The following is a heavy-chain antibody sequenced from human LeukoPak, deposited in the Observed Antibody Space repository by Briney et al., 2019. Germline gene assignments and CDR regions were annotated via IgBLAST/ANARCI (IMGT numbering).Heavy chain of an antibody. CDR3: ARDAQRGFDYSNSLQY. D-gene: IGHD4-11*01. J-gene: IGHJ4*02. CDR1: GFTFSHYA. V-gene: IGHV3-33*01. CDR2: IWSDATNR. Sequence: AGGSLRLSCEASGFTFSHYAMHWVRQAPGKGLEWVAVIWSDATNRYYADFVKGRFSIYRDDSQKGVFLQMNSLRAEDTAVYYCARDAQRGFDYSNSLQYWGQGALVTVAS.